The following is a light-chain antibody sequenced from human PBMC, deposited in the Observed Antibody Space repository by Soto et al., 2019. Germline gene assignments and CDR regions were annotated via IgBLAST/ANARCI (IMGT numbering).Light chain of an antibody. CDR1: SSDVGDNNY. CDR3: SSYTSSSTLYV. J-gene: IGLJ1*01. V-gene: IGLV2-14*01. CDR2: DVT. Sequence: ALTQPASVSGSPGQSITISCTGTSSDVGDNNYVSWYQQHPGKAPELMIYDVTHRPSGISNRFSGSKSGNTASLTISGLQAEDEADYYCSSYTSSSTLYVFGTGTKVTVL.